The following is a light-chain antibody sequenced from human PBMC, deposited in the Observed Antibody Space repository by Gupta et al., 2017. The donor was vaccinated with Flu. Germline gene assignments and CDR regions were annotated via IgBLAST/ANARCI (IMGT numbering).Light chain of an antibody. V-gene: IGLV2-23*02. J-gene: IGLJ1*01. CDR3: CSYAGSSTPYV. CDR1: SSDVGGYNF. Sequence: QSALTQPPSVSGSPGQSITISCTGTSSDVGGYNFVSWYQQHPGKAPKLMIYEVSKRPSGVSNRSARSYACKTASLTTSALQAEDEADEYYCSYAGSSTPYVFGTGTKVTVL. CDR2: EVS.